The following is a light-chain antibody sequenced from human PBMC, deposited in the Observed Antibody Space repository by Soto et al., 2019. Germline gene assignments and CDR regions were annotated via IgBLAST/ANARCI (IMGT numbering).Light chain of an antibody. CDR1: ETVSKNY. CDR3: QQYGSSGT. CDR2: DAS. Sequence: EIVLTQSPGTLSLSTGERATLSCRANETVSKNYLAWYQQKPGQAPRLLIYDASSRATGIPDRFSGSGSGTDFTLTISRLEPEDFAVYYCQQYGSSGTFGQGTKVAIK. J-gene: IGKJ1*01. V-gene: IGKV3-20*01.